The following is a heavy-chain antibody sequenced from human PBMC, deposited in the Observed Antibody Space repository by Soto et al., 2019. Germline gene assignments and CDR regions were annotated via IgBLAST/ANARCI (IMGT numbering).Heavy chain of an antibody. J-gene: IGHJ4*02. Sequence: GGSLRLSCAASGFTFSNAWMSWVRQAPGKGLEWVGRIKSKTDGGTTDYAAPVKGRFTISRDDSKNTLYLQMNSLKTEDTDVYYCTTDSRSWIQLWSQSRYYFDYWGQGTLVTVSS. V-gene: IGHV3-15*01. CDR3: TTDSRSWIQLWSQSRYYFDY. D-gene: IGHD5-18*01. CDR1: GFTFSNAW. CDR2: IKSKTDGGTT.